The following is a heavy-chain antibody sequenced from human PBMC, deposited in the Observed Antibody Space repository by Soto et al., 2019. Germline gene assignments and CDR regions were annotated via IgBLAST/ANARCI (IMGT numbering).Heavy chain of an antibody. CDR2: INHSGST. V-gene: IGHV4-34*01. CDR3: ARGLGYCSGGSCHPTWFDP. D-gene: IGHD2-15*01. Sequence: SETLSLTSTVEGGKFSGYDWTWIRQPPGTGLEWIGEINHSGSTNYNPSLKSRVTISVDTSKNQFSLKLTSVTAADTAVYYCARGLGYCSGGSCHPTWFDPWGQGTLVTVSS. CDR1: GGKFSGYD. J-gene: IGHJ5*02.